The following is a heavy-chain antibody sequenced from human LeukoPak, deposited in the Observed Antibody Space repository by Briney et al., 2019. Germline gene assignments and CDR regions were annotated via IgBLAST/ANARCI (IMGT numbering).Heavy chain of an antibody. CDR1: AFTFSDYY. CDR2: ISSSGSTT. Sequence: GGSLRLSCAASAFTFSDYYMSWLRQAPGKGLEWVSYISSSGSTTYYADSVKGRFSISRDNAKNSLYLQMSSLSAEDTAVYYCARGVVVDYWGQGTLVTVSS. J-gene: IGHJ4*02. CDR3: ARGVVVDY. D-gene: IGHD2-15*01. V-gene: IGHV3-11*04.